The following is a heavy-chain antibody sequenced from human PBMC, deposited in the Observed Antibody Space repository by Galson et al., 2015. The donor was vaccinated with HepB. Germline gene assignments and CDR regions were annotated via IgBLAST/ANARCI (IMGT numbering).Heavy chain of an antibody. V-gene: IGHV3-7*01. J-gene: IGHJ4*02. Sequence: SLRLSCAASGFTFSSYWMSWVRQAPGKGLEWVANIKQDGSEKYYVDSVKGRFTISRDNTNNSLYLQMNSLRAEDTAVYYCATILLGALEAGEDFDYWGQGTLVTVSS. D-gene: IGHD1-1*01. CDR2: IKQDGSEK. CDR3: ATILLGALEAGEDFDY. CDR1: GFTFSSYW.